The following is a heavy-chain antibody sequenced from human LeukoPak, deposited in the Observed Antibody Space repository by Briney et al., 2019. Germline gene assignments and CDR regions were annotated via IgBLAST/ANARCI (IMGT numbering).Heavy chain of an antibody. J-gene: IGHJ4*02. D-gene: IGHD6-13*01. V-gene: IGHV1-2*02. CDR3: ARVIAAEVRGDY. CDR1: GYTFTGYY. Sequence: ASVKVSCKSSGYTFTGYYMHWVRQAPGQGLEWMGWINPNSGGTNYAQKFQGRVTMTRDTSINTAYMELRSLRSDDTAVYYCARVIAAEVRGDYWGQGTLVTVSS. CDR2: INPNSGGT.